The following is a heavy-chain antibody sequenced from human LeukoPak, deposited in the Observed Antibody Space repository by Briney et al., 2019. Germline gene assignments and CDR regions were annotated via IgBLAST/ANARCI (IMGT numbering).Heavy chain of an antibody. CDR2: INHSGST. V-gene: IGHV4-34*01. Sequence: SEILSLTCTVYGGSFSGYYWSWIRQPPGKGLEWIGEINHSGSTNYNPSLKSRVTISVDTSKNQFSLKLSSVTAADTAVYYCARGRYSSSSDYYFDYWGQGTLVTVSS. CDR1: GGSFSGYY. CDR3: ARGRYSSSSDYYFDY. D-gene: IGHD6-6*01. J-gene: IGHJ4*02.